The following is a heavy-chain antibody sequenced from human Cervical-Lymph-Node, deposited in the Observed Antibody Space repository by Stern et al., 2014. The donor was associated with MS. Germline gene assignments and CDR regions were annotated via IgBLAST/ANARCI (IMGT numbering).Heavy chain of an antibody. D-gene: IGHD3-3*01. CDR3: LIQEWLVFV. J-gene: IGHJ1*01. Sequence: VQLGQSGGGLVQPGGSLKLSCAASESTFSDSGVHWVRQASGKGLEWVGHIRSKTNNYATEYAASLKGRFTISRDDSKNTAYLQMNSLKTEDTAVYYCLIQEWLVFVWGQGTLVTVSS. CDR2: IRSKTNNYAT. CDR1: ESTFSDSG. V-gene: IGHV3-73*01.